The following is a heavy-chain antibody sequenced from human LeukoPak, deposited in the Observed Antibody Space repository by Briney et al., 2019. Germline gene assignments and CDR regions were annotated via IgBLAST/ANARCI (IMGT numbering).Heavy chain of an antibody. J-gene: IGHJ4*02. Sequence: SETLSLTCSVSGCSIKSNNYYWACIRQPPGQGLEWIVNFHYSGSSYYNPSLKSRATISVDTSKNQISLKLSYVTAADTAVFYCASFKVVVAAGDFDYWGQGTLVTVSS. V-gene: IGHV4-39*01. CDR3: ASFKVVVAAGDFDY. CDR2: FHYSGSS. D-gene: IGHD2-15*01. CDR1: GCSIKSNNYY.